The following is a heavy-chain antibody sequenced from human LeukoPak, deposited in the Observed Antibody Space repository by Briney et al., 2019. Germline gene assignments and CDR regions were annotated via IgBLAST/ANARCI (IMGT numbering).Heavy chain of an antibody. CDR1: GASIRTFY. J-gene: IGHJ5*02. Sequence: SETLSLTCTVSGASIRTFYWTWIRQPPGKRLELIAYISYSGSTTYNPSLKSRVTISLDTSKNQFSLNLNSLTAADTAVYYCARGIGNSRGTRFDPWGQGTLVTVSS. CDR2: ISYSGST. V-gene: IGHV4-59*01. CDR3: ARGIGNSRGTRFDP. D-gene: IGHD3-22*01.